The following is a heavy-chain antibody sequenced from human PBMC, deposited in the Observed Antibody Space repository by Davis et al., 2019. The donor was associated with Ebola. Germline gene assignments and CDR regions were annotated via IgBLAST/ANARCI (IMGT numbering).Heavy chain of an antibody. Sequence: AASVKVSCKASGYTFNNYGLNWVRQAPGQGLEWMGWINTETGNPTYAQGFTGRFVFSLDTSVSTTYLQISSLKAEDTAIYYCARDRGNFDYWGQGTLVTVSS. D-gene: IGHD3-10*01. CDR2: INTETGNP. J-gene: IGHJ4*02. V-gene: IGHV7-4-1*02. CDR3: ARDRGNFDY. CDR1: GYTFNNYG.